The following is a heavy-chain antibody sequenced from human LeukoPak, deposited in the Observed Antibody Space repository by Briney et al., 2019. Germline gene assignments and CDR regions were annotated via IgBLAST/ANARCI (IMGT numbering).Heavy chain of an antibody. D-gene: IGHD3-22*01. CDR1: GFTFSSYA. V-gene: IGHV3-30-3*01. J-gene: IGHJ4*02. CDR3: AKDPITMIVVASGYFDY. CDR2: ISYDGSNK. Sequence: PGGSLRLSCAASGFTFSSYAMHWVRQAPGKGLEWVAVISYDGSNKYYADSVKGRFTISRDNSKNTLYLQMNSLRAEDTAVYYCAKDPITMIVVASGYFDYWGQGTLVTVSS.